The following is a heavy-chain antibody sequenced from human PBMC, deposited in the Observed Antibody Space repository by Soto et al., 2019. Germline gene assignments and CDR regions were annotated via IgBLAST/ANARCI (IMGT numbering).Heavy chain of an antibody. Sequence: EVQLVESGGGLVKPGGSLRLSCAAYGFTFSNAWINWVRKAPGKGLEWVGRIKSKTDGGTADFAAPVKGRFAISRDDSKKTVYLQMNSLKTEDTAVYYCTTDSYSTIIVVRFDYWGHGTLVTVSS. CDR3: TTDSYSTIIVVRFDY. J-gene: IGHJ4*01. CDR1: GFTFSNAW. V-gene: IGHV3-15*07. CDR2: IKSKTDGGTA. D-gene: IGHD3-22*01.